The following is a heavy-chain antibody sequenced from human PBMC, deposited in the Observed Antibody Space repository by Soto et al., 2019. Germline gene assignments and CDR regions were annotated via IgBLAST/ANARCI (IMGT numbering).Heavy chain of an antibody. V-gene: IGHV3-23*01. Sequence: LRLSCAASGFTFSSYAMSWVRQAPGKGLEWVSAISGSGGSTYYADSVKGRFTTSRDNSKNTLYLQMNSLRAEDTAVYYCAKAGSANYYYYGMDVWGQGTTVTVSS. CDR3: AKAGSANYYYYGMDV. CDR2: ISGSGGST. D-gene: IGHD2-15*01. CDR1: GFTFSSYA. J-gene: IGHJ6*02.